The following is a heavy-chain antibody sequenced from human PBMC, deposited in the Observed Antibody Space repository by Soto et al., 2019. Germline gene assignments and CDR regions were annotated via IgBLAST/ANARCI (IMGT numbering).Heavy chain of an antibody. CDR1: GFTFSNYA. Sequence: EVQLLESGGGLVQPGGSLRLSCAASGFTFSNYAMSWVRQAPGKGLEWVSVISGSGGSTFYADSVKGRFTISRDNSKNTLYLQMNSLRAEDTAVYYCAKGECLWFGEFPEEPCAFDFWGQGTLVTVSS. CDR2: ISGSGGST. J-gene: IGHJ4*02. CDR3: AKGECLWFGEFPEEPCAFDF. D-gene: IGHD3-10*01. V-gene: IGHV3-23*01.